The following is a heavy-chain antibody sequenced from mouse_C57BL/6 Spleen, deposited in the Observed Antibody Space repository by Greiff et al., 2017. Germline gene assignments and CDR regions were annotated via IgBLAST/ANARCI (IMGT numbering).Heavy chain of an antibody. CDR1: GYTFTSYW. CDR2: INPSDSDT. Sequence: VQLQQPGAELVRPGSSVKLSCTASGYTFTSYWMHWVKQRPIQGLEWIGNINPSDSDTHYNQKFKDKATVTVDKSSSTAYMQLSSLTSEDSAVYYCAKYGDYAMDYWGQGTSVTVSS. D-gene: IGHD1-1*01. CDR3: AKYGDYAMDY. V-gene: IGHV1-52*01. J-gene: IGHJ4*01.